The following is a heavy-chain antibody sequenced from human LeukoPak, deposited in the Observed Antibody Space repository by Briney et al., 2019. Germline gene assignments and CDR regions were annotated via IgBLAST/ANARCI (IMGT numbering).Heavy chain of an antibody. CDR3: ARGGAAAGTSFDY. Sequence: PGGSLRLSCAASGFTFSSYAMHWVRQAPGKGLEWVAVISYDGSNKYYTDSVKGRFTTSRDNSKNTLYLQMNSPRAEDTAVYYCARGGAAAGTSFDYWGQGTLVTVSS. V-gene: IGHV3-30*14. CDR2: ISYDGSNK. CDR1: GFTFSSYA. D-gene: IGHD6-13*01. J-gene: IGHJ4*02.